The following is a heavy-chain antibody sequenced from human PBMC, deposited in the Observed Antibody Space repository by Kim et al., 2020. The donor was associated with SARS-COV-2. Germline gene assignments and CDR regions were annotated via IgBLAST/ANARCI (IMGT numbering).Heavy chain of an antibody. D-gene: IGHD4-17*01. CDR3: ARPIDYGSNNCYFDN. CDR1: GYTFTSYW. Sequence: GESLKISCKASGYTFTSYWIGWVRQMPGKGLEWMGSIYPGDSDTRYSPSFQGQVTISADKSIRTAYMQWSSLKASDTAMYYCARPIDYGSNNCYFDNWGQGALVTVSS. CDR2: IYPGDSDT. V-gene: IGHV5-51*01. J-gene: IGHJ4*02.